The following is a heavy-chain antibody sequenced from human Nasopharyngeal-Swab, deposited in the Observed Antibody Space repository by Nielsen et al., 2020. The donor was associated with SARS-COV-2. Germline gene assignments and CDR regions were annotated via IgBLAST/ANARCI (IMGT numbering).Heavy chain of an antibody. CDR3: AKAQPRTGIAVAESSDY. Sequence: GESLKISCAASGFTFSSYAMSWVRQAPGKGLEWVSAISGSGGSTYYADSVKGRFTISRDNSKNTLYLQMNSLRAEDTAVYYCAKAQPRTGIAVAESSDYWGQGTLVTVSS. CDR1: GFTFSSYA. CDR2: ISGSGGST. V-gene: IGHV3-23*01. J-gene: IGHJ4*02. D-gene: IGHD6-19*01.